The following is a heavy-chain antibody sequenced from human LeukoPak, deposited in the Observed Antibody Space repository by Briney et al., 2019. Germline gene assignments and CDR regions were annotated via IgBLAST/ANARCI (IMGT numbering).Heavy chain of an antibody. V-gene: IGHV3-30-3*01. CDR1: GFTFSSYA. Sequence: GGSLRLSCAASGFTFSSYAMHWVRQAPGKGLEWVAVISYDGSNKYYADSVKGRFTISRDNAKNSLYLQMNSLRAEDTAVYYCARRVPAAAEHPWGQGTLVTVSS. J-gene: IGHJ5*02. CDR3: ARRVPAAAEHP. D-gene: IGHD2-2*01. CDR2: ISYDGSNK.